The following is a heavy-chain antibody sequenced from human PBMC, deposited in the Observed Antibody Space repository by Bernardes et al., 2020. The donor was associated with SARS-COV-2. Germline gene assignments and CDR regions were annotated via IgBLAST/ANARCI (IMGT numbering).Heavy chain of an antibody. CDR1: GFTFSSYG. Sequence: GGSLRLSCAASGFTFSSYGMHWVRQAPGKGLEWVAVISYDGSNKYYADSVKGRFTISRDNSKNTLYLQMNSLRAEDTAVYYCAKLYSQWLDFDYWGQGTLVTVSS. V-gene: IGHV3-30*18. CDR2: ISYDGSNK. CDR3: AKLYSQWLDFDY. D-gene: IGHD6-19*01. J-gene: IGHJ4*02.